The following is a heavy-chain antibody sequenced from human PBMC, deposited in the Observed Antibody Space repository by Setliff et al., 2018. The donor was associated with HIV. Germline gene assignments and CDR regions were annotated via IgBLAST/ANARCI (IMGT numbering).Heavy chain of an antibody. V-gene: IGHV1-69*10. CDR1: GGTFTTYA. Sequence: SVKVSCKASGGTFTTYAFSWVRQAPGQGLEWMGGIIPILGTTNYAQKFQGRVTITADKSSRTAYMELSSLKSEDTAVYYCARRRIQHWGYWYFDLWGRGTLVTVSS. CDR3: ARRRIQHWGYWYFDL. D-gene: IGHD5-18*01. CDR2: IIPILGTT. J-gene: IGHJ2*01.